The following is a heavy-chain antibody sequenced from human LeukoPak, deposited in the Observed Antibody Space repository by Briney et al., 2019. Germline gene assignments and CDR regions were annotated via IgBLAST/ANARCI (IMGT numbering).Heavy chain of an antibody. CDR2: ISSSGGST. CDR3: ARRGSGSYYNPYDY. CDR1: GFTFSSSA. D-gene: IGHD3-10*01. V-gene: IGHV3-23*01. Sequence: GGSLRLSCAASGFTFSSSAMSWVRQVPGKGLEWVSGISSSGGSTNYADSVRGRFTISRDNSKNTLYVQMNSLRDEDTAVYYCARRGSGSYYNPYDYWGQGTLVTVSS. J-gene: IGHJ4*02.